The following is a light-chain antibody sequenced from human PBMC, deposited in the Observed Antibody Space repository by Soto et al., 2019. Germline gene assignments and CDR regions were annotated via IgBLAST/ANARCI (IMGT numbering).Light chain of an antibody. CDR1: QSISDW. CDR2: DAS. V-gene: IGKV1-5*01. J-gene: IGKJ1*01. Sequence: DIQMTQSPSTLSASVGDTVTITCRASQSISDWLAWFQLKPGKAPKLLIYDASSLESGVPSRFGGSGSGTEFTLTISSLQPDDFATYYCQQYNNYSTFGQGTKVDIK. CDR3: QQYNNYST.